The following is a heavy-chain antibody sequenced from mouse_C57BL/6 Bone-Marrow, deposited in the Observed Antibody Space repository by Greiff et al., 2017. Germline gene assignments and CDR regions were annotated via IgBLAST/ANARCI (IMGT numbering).Heavy chain of an antibody. V-gene: IGHV1-76*01. CDR2: IYPGSGNT. D-gene: IGHD1-1*01. CDR1: GYTFTDYY. Sequence: VKLMESGAELVRPGASVKLSCKASGYTFTDYYINWVKQRPGQGLEWIARIYPGSGNTYYNEKFKGKATLTAEKSSSTAYMQLSSLTSEDSAVYFCARGNYYGGFAYWGQGTLVTVSA. CDR3: ARGNYYGGFAY. J-gene: IGHJ3*01.